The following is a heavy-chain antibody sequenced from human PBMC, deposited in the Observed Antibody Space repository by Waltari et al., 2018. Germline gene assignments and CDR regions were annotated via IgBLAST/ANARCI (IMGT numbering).Heavy chain of an antibody. CDR1: GYSFTSYW. CDR2: IFPGDSDT. Sequence: EVQLVQSGAEVKKPGESLKISCKGSGYSFTSYWIGWVRQMPGKGREWMGIIFPGDSDTSHRPSLQGQVTISADKSISTAYRQWSSLKASYTAMYYCARRGATTIDYWGQGTLVTVSS. J-gene: IGHJ4*02. D-gene: IGHD1-1*01. CDR3: ARRGATTIDY. V-gene: IGHV5-51*01.